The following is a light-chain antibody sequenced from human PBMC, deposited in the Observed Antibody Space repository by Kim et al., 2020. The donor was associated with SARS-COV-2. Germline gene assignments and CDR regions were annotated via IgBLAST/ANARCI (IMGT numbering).Light chain of an antibody. J-gene: IGLJ3*02. CDR1: SRDVGGYNF. Sequence: GQSITVSCTGTSRDVGGYNFVSWYLQPPGKAPKLMIYDVSNRPSGVSNRFSGSKSGNTASLTISGLQAEDEADYYCCSYTSGSTMVFGGGTQLTVL. CDR2: DVS. CDR3: CSYTSGSTMV. V-gene: IGLV2-14*03.